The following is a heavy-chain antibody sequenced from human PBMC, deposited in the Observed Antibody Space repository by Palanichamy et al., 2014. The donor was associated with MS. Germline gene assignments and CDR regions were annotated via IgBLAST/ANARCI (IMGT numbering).Heavy chain of an antibody. CDR3: ARRGMGEQWLAADY. V-gene: IGHV5-51*01. D-gene: IGHD6-19*01. CDR1: GYSFTKYW. CDR2: IYPGDSDT. J-gene: IGHJ4*02. Sequence: GRSLKISCKGSGYSFTKYWIGWVRQMPGKGLGWMGIIYPGDSDTRYSPSFEGQVTISVDRSISTAYLQWITLKASDTAMYYCARRGMGEQWLAADYWGQGTLVTVSS.